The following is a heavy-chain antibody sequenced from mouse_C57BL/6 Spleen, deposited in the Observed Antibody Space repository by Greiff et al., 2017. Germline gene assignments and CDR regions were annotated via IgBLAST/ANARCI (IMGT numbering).Heavy chain of an antibody. CDR3: TRLSDVGYLGFTY. V-gene: IGHV5-4*03. CDR1: GFTFSSYA. CDR2: ISDGGSYT. Sequence: EVMLVESGGGLVKPGGSLKLSCAASGFTFSSYAMSWVRQTPEKRLEWVATISDGGSYTYYPDNVQGRFTISRDNAKNNLYLQLSHLESEDTAMYYCTRLSDVGYLGFTYWGQGTLVTVSA. D-gene: IGHD2-3*01. J-gene: IGHJ3*01.